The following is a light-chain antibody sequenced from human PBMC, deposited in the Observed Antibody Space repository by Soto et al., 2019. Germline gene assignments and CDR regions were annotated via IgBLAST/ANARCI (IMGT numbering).Light chain of an antibody. Sequence: QLTQNQKSLTASVGYRVAITCRASQGISSLFAWYQQKPGKAPKLLIYAASSLQSLVPSSFSGSGSGTDFTPTIIILQSENFATYYCHQANSFPLTFGGGTKVDIK. J-gene: IGKJ4*01. CDR1: QGISSL. CDR3: HQANSFPLT. CDR2: AAS. V-gene: IGKV1-12*01.